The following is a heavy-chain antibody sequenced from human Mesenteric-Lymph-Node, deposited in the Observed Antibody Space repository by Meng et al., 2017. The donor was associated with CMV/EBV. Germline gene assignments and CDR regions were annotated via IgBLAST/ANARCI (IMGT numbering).Heavy chain of an antibody. V-gene: IGHV5-51*01. CDR1: GYSFNTNW. J-gene: IGHJ3*02. D-gene: IGHD2-8*01. CDR2: IYPADSDA. Sequence: GESLKISCRGSGYSFNTNWIAWVRQMPGKGLEWMGTIYPADSDARYSPSFQGQVTISVDKSIATAYLQWSSLMATDTAMYYCARGERYCTNTVCSGLDAFEIWGQGTMVTVSS. CDR3: ARGERYCTNTVCSGLDAFEI.